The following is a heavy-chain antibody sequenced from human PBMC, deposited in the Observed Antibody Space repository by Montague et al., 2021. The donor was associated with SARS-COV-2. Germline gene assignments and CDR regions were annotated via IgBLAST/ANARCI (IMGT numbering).Heavy chain of an antibody. V-gene: IGHV3-30*04. Sequence: SLRLSCAASGFYFSYAMHWGRQAPGKGLEWVALISNDGSNKHYADYVKGRFTISRDNSKSTLYLQMNSLRTEDTAVYYCARESGSFHDGGYFDYWGQGPLVTVSS. D-gene: IGHD1-26*01. CDR3: ARESGSFHDGGYFDY. CDR2: ISNDGSNK. CDR1: GFYFSYA. J-gene: IGHJ4*02.